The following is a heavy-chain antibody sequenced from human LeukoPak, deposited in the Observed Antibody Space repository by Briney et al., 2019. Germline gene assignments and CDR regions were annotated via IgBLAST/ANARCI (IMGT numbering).Heavy chain of an antibody. CDR1: GFTLSSYV. V-gene: IGHV3-23*01. Sequence: PGGSLRLSCADSGFTLSSYVMSWVRQAPGKGLEWVSSISGRGGRIYHADSVKGRFIISRDNSKNMLYLQMNSLRDEDAALYYCAKQAYSTGFDYWGQGTLVTVSS. CDR3: AKQAYSTGFDY. D-gene: IGHD6-19*01. J-gene: IGHJ4*02. CDR2: ISGRGGRI.